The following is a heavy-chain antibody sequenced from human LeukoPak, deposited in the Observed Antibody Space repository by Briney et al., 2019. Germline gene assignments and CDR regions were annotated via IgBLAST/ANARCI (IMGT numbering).Heavy chain of an antibody. CDR1: GFTFSSYA. D-gene: IGHD6-19*01. CDR2: ISGSGGST. Sequence: GGSLRLSCAASGFTFSSYAMSSVRQAPGKGLEWVSAISGSGGSTYYADSVKGRFTISRDNSKNTVYPQMNSLRAEDTGVYYCAKDRAGGAGTRFDYWGQGTLVTVSS. CDR3: AKDRAGGAGTRFDY. J-gene: IGHJ4*02. V-gene: IGHV3-23*01.